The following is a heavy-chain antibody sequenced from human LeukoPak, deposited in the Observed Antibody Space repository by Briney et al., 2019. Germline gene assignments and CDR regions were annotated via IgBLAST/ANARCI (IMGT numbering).Heavy chain of an antibody. CDR3: AKNIVIVVVSYLNDAFDI. CDR2: ISGSGGST. V-gene: IGHV3-23*01. J-gene: IGHJ3*02. Sequence: GGSLRLSCAASGFTFDDYGMHWVRQAPGKGLEWVSGISGSGGSTYYADSVKGRFTISRDNSKNTLYLQMNSLRAEDTAVYYCAKNIVIVVVSYLNDAFDIWGQGTMVTVSS. CDR1: GFTFDDYG. D-gene: IGHD3-22*01.